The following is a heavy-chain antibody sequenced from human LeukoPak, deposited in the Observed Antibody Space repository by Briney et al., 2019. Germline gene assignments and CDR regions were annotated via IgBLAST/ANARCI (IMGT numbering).Heavy chain of an antibody. CDR2: KSYDGSNT. V-gene: IGHV3-30-3*01. J-gene: IGHJ6*02. D-gene: IGHD6-13*01. CDR1: GFTFSSYA. Sequence: PGRSLRLSCAASGFTFSSYAMHWVRQAPGKGLEWVGGKSYDGSNTYYAVSVKGRVTLSRDNSKNTLSLQMNSLRAEDTAVYYCARDRGSSSWYVYYGMDVWGQGTTVTVSS. CDR3: ARDRGSSSWYVYYGMDV.